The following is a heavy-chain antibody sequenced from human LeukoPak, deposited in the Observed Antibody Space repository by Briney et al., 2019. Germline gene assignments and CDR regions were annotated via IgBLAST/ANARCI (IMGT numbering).Heavy chain of an antibody. CDR1: GFTFSSDA. Sequence: QPGASLRLSCAASGFTFSSDAMSWVRQAPGKGLEWVSAISGSGGSTYYADSVKGRFTISRDNSKNTLYLQMNSLRAEDTAVYYCAKDRLPTVDLVFDYWGQGTLVTVSS. J-gene: IGHJ4*02. CDR3: AKDRLPTVDLVFDY. V-gene: IGHV3-23*01. D-gene: IGHD5-18*01. CDR2: ISGSGGST.